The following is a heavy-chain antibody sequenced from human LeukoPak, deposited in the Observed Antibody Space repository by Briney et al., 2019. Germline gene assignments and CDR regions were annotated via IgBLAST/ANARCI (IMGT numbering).Heavy chain of an antibody. V-gene: IGHV3-30*02. CDR3: AKEVSSGLWYFDY. CDR2: IRSDGSNE. CDR1: GFTFSSYG. D-gene: IGHD4/OR15-4a*01. J-gene: IGHJ4*02. Sequence: PGGSLRLSCAASGFTFSSYGMHWVRQAPGKGLEWVAFIRSDGSNEYYADPVKGRFTISRDNSKNTLYLQMNSLRPEDTAVYYCAKEVSSGLWYFDYWGQGTLVTVS.